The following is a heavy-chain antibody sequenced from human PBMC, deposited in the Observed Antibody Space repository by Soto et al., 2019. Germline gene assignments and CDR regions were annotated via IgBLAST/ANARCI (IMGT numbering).Heavy chain of an antibody. CDR3: ARIAFCGGDCYWPQGWFDS. D-gene: IGHD2-21*02. CDR1: AYTFTSYS. J-gene: IGHJ5*01. V-gene: IGHV1-46*01. Sequence: GASVKVSCKASAYTFTSYSIHWVRQAPGQGLEWMGVINPSAGSTIYAQKFQGRVTMTRDTSTSTVYMELSSLRSDDTAVYYCARIAFCGGDCYWPQGWFDSWGQGALVTVSS. CDR2: INPSAGST.